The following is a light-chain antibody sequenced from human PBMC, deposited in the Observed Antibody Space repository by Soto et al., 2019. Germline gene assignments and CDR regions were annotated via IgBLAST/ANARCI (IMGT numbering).Light chain of an antibody. J-gene: IGLJ1*01. CDR3: SLYTSSSTLLYV. Sequence: QSALTQPASVSGSPGQSITISCTGTSSDVGGYNYVSWYQQHPGKAPKLMIYDVSNRPSGVSNRFSGSKSGNTVSLNISGLLPEDEAVYYSSLYTSSSTLLYVFGTGTKVTVL. V-gene: IGLV2-14*01. CDR2: DVS. CDR1: SSDVGGYNY.